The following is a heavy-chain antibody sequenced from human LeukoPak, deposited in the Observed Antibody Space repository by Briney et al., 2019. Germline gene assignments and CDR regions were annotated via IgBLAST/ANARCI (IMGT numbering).Heavy chain of an antibody. CDR2: ISYDGSNK. CDR3: ARDHFEVIQLWFSADGGKTGNPNYYFDY. V-gene: IGHV3-30-3*01. J-gene: IGHJ4*02. D-gene: IGHD5-18*01. CDR1: EFTFSNYS. Sequence: PGRSLRLSCAASEFTFSNYSMHWVRQAPGKGLEWVAVISYDGSNKYYADSVKGRFTISRDNSKNTLYLQMNSLRAEDTAVYYCARDHFEVIQLWFSADGGKTGNPNYYFDYWGQGTLVTVSS.